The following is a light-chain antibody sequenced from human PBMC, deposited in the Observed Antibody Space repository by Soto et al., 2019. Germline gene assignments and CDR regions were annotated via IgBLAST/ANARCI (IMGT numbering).Light chain of an antibody. CDR3: KPFRKPPKWT. Sequence: EIVLTQSPGTLSLSPGERATLSCRASQSVDSSYLAWYQQKPGQAPRLLLYGASSRATGIPDRFSWRGSVTPISLTISLLEPEAFSMYFCKPFRKPPKWTFGKGTKV. J-gene: IGKJ1*01. V-gene: IGKV3-20*01. CDR2: GAS. CDR1: QSVDSSY.